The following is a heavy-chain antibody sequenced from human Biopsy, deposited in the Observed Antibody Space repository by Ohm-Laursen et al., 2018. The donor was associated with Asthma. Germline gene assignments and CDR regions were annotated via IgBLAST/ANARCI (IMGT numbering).Heavy chain of an antibody. CDR2: ISYSGST. J-gene: IGHJ2*01. Sequence: GTLSLTCTVSGGSVSSGSYYWSWIRQPPGKGLAWVSYISYSGSTDYNPSLKSRLNISMDTSKNQFSLKLSSVAAADTAVYYRARVPTTLRYFDLWGRGTLVTVSS. V-gene: IGHV4-61*01. CDR1: GGSVSSGSYY. D-gene: IGHD2-15*01. CDR3: ARVPTTLRYFDL.